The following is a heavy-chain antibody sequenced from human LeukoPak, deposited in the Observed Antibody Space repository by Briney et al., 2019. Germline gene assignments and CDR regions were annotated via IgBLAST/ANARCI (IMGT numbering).Heavy chain of an antibody. D-gene: IGHD2-15*01. Sequence: PGGSLRLSCAASGFTFSSFAMNWVRQAPGKGLEWVSTISDSGIGTYYADSVKGRFTISRDNSKNIVYLQMHSLRAEDTAVYYCARGWRLGGRTFDYWGQGTLVTVSS. CDR3: ARGWRLGGRTFDY. V-gene: IGHV3-23*01. J-gene: IGHJ4*02. CDR2: ISDSGIGT. CDR1: GFTFSSFA.